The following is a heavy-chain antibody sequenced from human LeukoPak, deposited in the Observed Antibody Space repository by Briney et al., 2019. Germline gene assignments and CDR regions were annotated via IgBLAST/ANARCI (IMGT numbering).Heavy chain of an antibody. J-gene: IGHJ4*02. CDR1: GLTFGNYK. CDR2: ISSSSSTI. V-gene: IGHV3-48*01. CDR3: ARDGSVCSGRSCYSDY. Sequence: GGALRLSCAASGLTFGNYKMNWVRQAPGKGVEWVSYISSSSSTIYYADSVMGRFTISRDNAKNSLYLQMKSLRAEDTAVYYCARDGSVCSGRSCYSDYWGQGTLVTVSS. D-gene: IGHD2-15*01.